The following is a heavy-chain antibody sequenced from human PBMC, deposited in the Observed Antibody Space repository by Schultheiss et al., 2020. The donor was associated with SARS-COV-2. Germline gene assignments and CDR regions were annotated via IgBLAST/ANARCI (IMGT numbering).Heavy chain of an antibody. Sequence: GGSLRLSCAASGFTFSSYAMHWVRQAPGKGLEWVAVISYDGSNKYYADSVKGRFTISRDNSKNTLYLQMNSLRAEDTAVYYCARADTIFGVVGGFDPWGQGTLVTVSS. CDR3: ARADTIFGVVGGFDP. V-gene: IGHV3-30*01. J-gene: IGHJ5*02. CDR1: GFTFSSYA. CDR2: ISYDGSNK. D-gene: IGHD3-3*01.